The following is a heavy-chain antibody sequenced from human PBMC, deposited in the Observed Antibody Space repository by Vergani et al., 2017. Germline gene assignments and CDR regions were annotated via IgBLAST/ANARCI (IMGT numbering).Heavy chain of an antibody. CDR2: IHHSGDT. V-gene: IGHV4-38-2*01. J-gene: IGHJ6*02. Sequence: QVQLQESGPGLVKPSETLTLTCDVSDSSIMTNPYWGWFRQSPGKGLEWIGCIHHSGDTHYNSSLKSRVSILIVSSSKFSLSLTSVTAAEPAIYYCARHRGSGGFFPSSYFYGMDVWGHGTTVTVSS. CDR1: DSSIMTNPY. CDR3: ARHRGSGGFFPSSYFYGMDV. D-gene: IGHD3-10*01.